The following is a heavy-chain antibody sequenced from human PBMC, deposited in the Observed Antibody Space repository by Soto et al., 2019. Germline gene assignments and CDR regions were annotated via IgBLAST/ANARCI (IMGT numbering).Heavy chain of an antibody. CDR2: ISAYNGNT. Sequence: ASVKVSCKASGYTFTSYGISWVRQAPGQGLEWMGWISAYNGNTNYAQKLQGRVTMTTDTSTSTAYMELRSLRSDDTAVYYCAGTTYYYDSSGYWDFDYWGQGTLVTVSS. CDR1: GYTFTSYG. J-gene: IGHJ4*02. V-gene: IGHV1-18*01. D-gene: IGHD3-22*01. CDR3: AGTTYYYDSSGYWDFDY.